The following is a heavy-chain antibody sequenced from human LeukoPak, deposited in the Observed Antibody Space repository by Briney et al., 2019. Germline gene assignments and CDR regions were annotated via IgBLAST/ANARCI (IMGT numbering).Heavy chain of an antibody. CDR2: ISGSGLST. CDR1: GFTFYDYG. J-gene: IGHJ4*02. CDR3: AKSGYNRFDY. D-gene: IGHD5-24*01. V-gene: IGHV3-23*01. Sequence: GGSLRLSCAASGFTFYDYGMTWVRQAPGKGLEWVSTISGSGLSTYYADSVKGRFTISRDNSKNTLYLQMNSLIAEDTAVYYCAKSGYNRFDYWGQGTRVTVSS.